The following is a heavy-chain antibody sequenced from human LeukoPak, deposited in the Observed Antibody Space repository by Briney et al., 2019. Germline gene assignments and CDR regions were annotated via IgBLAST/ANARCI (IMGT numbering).Heavy chain of an antibody. D-gene: IGHD1-26*01. CDR1: GFTFSSYS. Sequence: PGGSLRLSCAASGFTFSSYSMNWVRQAPGKGLEWVSSISSSSGYIYYADSVKGRFTISRDNAKNSLYLQMNSLRAEDTAVYYCARDPITEWDLVYYHNYIHVWGTGTSVTISS. CDR3: ARDPITEWDLVYYHNYIHV. V-gene: IGHV3-21*04. CDR2: ISSSSGYI. J-gene: IGHJ6*03.